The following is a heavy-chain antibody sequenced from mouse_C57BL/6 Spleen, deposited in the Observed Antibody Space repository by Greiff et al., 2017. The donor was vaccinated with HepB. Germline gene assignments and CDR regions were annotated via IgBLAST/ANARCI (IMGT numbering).Heavy chain of an antibody. V-gene: IGHV1-15*01. CDR1: GYTFTDYE. CDR3: TRGEWYYAMDY. Sequence: VQLQQSGAELVRPGASVTLSCKASGYTFTDYEMHWVKQTPVHGLEWIGAIDPETGGTAYNQKFKGKAILSADKSSSTAYMELRSLTSEDSAVYYCTRGEWYYAMDYWGQGTSVTVSS. CDR2: IDPETGGT. D-gene: IGHD1-3*01. J-gene: IGHJ4*01.